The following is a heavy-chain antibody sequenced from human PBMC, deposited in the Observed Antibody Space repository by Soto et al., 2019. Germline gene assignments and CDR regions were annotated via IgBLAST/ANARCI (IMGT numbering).Heavy chain of an antibody. CDR1: GFTLSTYS. CDR2: ITSSSSTI. CDR3: ASVYCTNGVCHGAFDY. J-gene: IGHJ4*02. V-gene: IGHV3-48*01. Sequence: VQLVESGGGLVQPGGSLRLSCAAPGFTLSTYSMNWVRQAPGKGLEWVSYITSSSSTIYYADSVKGRFTISRDNAKNSLYLQMNSLRAEDTAVYYCASVYCTNGVCHGAFDYWGQGTLVTVSS. D-gene: IGHD2-8*01.